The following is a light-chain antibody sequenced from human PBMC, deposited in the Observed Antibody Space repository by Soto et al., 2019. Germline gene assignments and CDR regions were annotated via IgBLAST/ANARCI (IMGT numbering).Light chain of an antibody. V-gene: IGKV1-39*01. CDR1: QSISSY. J-gene: IGKJ2*01. CDR2: AAS. Sequence: DIQMTQSPSSLSASVGDRATITCRASQSISSYLNWYQQKPGKAPNLLIYAASSLQSGVPSRFSGSGSGTDFTLTISSLQPEDFATYYCQQSYSTPRTFGQGTKLEIK. CDR3: QQSYSTPRT.